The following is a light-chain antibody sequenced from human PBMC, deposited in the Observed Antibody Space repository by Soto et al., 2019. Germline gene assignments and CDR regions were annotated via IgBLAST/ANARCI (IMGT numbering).Light chain of an antibody. CDR2: KAS. CDR3: QQYNSFPWT. V-gene: IGKV1-5*03. CDR1: QSFSSW. Sequence: DIQMTQSPSTLSASVGDIVTITRRASQSFSSWLAWFQQKPWKVPKLLIYKASSLESGDPSRFSGSGSGREFTLTISSLQPDDFATYYCQQYNSFPWTFGQGTKVEIK. J-gene: IGKJ1*01.